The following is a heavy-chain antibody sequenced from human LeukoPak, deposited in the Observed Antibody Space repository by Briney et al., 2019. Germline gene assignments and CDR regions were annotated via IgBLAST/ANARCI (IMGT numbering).Heavy chain of an antibody. D-gene: IGHD6-19*01. CDR3: ARGPHLYSSGWYVGPPLDY. J-gene: IGHJ4*02. Sequence: PSETLSLTCTVSGGSISSSSYYWGWIRQPPGKGLEWIGSIYYSGSTYYNPSLKSRVTISVDTSKNQFSLRLSSVTAADTAVYYCARGPHLYSSGWYVGPPLDYWGQGTLVTVSS. CDR1: GGSISSSSYY. V-gene: IGHV4-39*01. CDR2: IYYSGST.